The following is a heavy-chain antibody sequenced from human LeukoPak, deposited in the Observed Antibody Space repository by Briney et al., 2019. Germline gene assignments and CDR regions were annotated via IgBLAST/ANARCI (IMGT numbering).Heavy chain of an antibody. CDR2: ISAYNGNT. J-gene: IGHJ3*02. CDR1: GYTFTSYG. D-gene: IGHD1-26*01. CDR3: ARDFGWEPNDAFDI. Sequence: ASVKVSCKASGYTFTSYGISWVRQAPGQGLEWMGWISAYNGNTNYAQKLQGRVTMTTDTSTSTAYMELRSLRSDDTAVYFCARDFGWEPNDAFDIWGQGTMVTVSS. V-gene: IGHV1-18*01.